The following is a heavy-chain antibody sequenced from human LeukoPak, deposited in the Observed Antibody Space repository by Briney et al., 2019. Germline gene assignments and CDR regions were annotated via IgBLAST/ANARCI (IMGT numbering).Heavy chain of an antibody. CDR1: GGSISSSSYY. CDR2: IYYSGST. D-gene: IGHD3-3*01. CDR3: ARGRFTIFGVVEAMDV. J-gene: IGHJ6*03. Sequence: PSETLSLTCTVSGGSISSSSYYWGWIRQPPGKGLEWIGSIYYSGSTYYNPSLKSRVTISVDTSKNQFSLKLSSVTAADTAVYYCARGRFTIFGVVEAMDVWGKGTTVTVSS. V-gene: IGHV4-39*01.